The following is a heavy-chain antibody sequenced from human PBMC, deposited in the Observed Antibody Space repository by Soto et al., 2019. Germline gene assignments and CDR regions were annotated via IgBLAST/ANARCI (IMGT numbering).Heavy chain of an antibody. CDR3: ARDPYDILTGYYTHWFDP. D-gene: IGHD3-9*01. V-gene: IGHV3-7*01. Sequence: GRSLRLSCLASAFTFSDHWMSWVRQAPGKGLEWVANIKQDGSEKYYVHSVKGRFTISRDNAKNSLYLQMNSLRAEDTAVYYCARDPYDILTGYYTHWFDPWGQGTLVTVAS. CDR1: AFTFSDHW. CDR2: IKQDGSEK. J-gene: IGHJ5*02.